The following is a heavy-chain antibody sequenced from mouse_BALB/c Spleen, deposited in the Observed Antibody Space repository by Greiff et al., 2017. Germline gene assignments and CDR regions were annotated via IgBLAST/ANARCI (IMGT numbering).Heavy chain of an antibody. CDR3: ARHRYYGSSFYWYFDV. V-gene: IGHV5-12-2*01. D-gene: IGHD1-1*01. J-gene: IGHJ1*01. Sequence: DVMLVESGGGLVQPGGSLKLSCAASGFTFSSYTMSWVRQTPEKRLEWVAYISNGGGSTYYPDTVKGRFTISRDNAKNTLYLQMSSLKSEDTAMYYCARHRYYGSSFYWYFDVWGAGTTVTVSS. CDR2: ISNGGGST. CDR1: GFTFSSYT.